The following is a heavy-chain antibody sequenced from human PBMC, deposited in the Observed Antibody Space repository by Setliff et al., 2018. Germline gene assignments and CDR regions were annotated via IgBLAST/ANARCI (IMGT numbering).Heavy chain of an antibody. CDR3: ARDSALHSYHYDSSGYLDY. CDR2: IHHSGYT. D-gene: IGHD3-22*01. V-gene: IGHV4-34*01. Sequence: SETLSLTCAVYGGSFSGYYWSWIRQPPGKGLEWIGQIHHSGYTNYNPSLKSRVTISIDTSRNRFSLKLSSVTAADTGVYYCARDSALHSYHYDSSGYLDYWGQGALVTVSS. CDR1: GGSFSGYY. J-gene: IGHJ4*02.